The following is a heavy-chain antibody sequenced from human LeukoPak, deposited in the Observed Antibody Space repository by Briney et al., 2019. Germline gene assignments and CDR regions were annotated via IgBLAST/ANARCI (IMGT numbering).Heavy chain of an antibody. CDR1: GFTFSHFA. CDR3: AKLDSSGYYQLLDY. V-gene: IGHV3-30-3*02. J-gene: IGHJ4*02. D-gene: IGHD3-22*01. Sequence: GGSLSLSCAASGFTFSHFAMHRVRQAPGKGLDWVAVISRDGGNEYYADSVKARFNISRDNSENTLYLQMNSLRAEDTAVYYCAKLDSSGYYQLLDYWGQGTLVTVSS. CDR2: ISRDGGNE.